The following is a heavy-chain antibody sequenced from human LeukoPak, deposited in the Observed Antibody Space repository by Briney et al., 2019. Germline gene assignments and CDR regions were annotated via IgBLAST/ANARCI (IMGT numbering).Heavy chain of an antibody. CDR2: IWYYSIKK. D-gene: IGHD1-14*01. Sequence: GGSLRLSCAASGFTFSRYAMSWVRPAPGKGPEWVAFIWYYSIKKNYADAVKGRFTISRDNSMNTLYLQMNSLRAEDTAVYYCAKDHKRDGNRYFDFWGQGTLVTVSS. J-gene: IGHJ4*02. CDR1: GFTFSRYA. CDR3: AKDHKRDGNRYFDF. V-gene: IGHV3-30*02.